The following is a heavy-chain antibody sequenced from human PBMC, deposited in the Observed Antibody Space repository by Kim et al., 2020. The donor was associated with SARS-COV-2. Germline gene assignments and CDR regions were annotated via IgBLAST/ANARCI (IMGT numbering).Heavy chain of an antibody. CDR1: GFIFSSYG. CDR3: AKAVEVVVVPAAIHYGMDV. V-gene: IGHV3-30*18. CDR2: ISYDGSNK. J-gene: IGHJ6*02. D-gene: IGHD2-2*01. Sequence: GGSLRLSCAASGFIFSSYGMHWVRQAPGKGLEWVAVISYDGSNKYYADSVKGRFTISRDNSKNTLYLQMNSLRAEDTAVYYCAKAVEVVVVPAAIHYGMDVWGQGTTVTVSS.